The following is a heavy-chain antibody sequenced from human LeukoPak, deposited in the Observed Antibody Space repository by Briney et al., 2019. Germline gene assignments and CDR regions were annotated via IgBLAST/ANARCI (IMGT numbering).Heavy chain of an antibody. CDR1: GYSFTSYW. CDR2: IYPGDSDT. Sequence: GESLKISCKGSGYSFTSYWIGWVRQMPGKGLEWMGIIYPGDSDTRYSPSFQGQVTISADKSISTAYLQWSSLKASDTAMYYCASSYYDFWSGYSDFDYWGLGTLVTVSS. V-gene: IGHV5-51*01. D-gene: IGHD3-3*01. CDR3: ASSYYDFWSGYSDFDY. J-gene: IGHJ4*02.